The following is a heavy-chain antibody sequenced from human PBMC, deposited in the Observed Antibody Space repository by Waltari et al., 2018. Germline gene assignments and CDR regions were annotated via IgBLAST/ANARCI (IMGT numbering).Heavy chain of an antibody. CDR3: ARVYYYGSGSFDI. CDR2: INPNSGGT. J-gene: IGHJ3*02. CDR1: GYTFTGYY. D-gene: IGHD3-10*01. Sequence: QVQLVQSGAEVKKPGASVKVSCKASGYTFTGYYMHWVRQAPGQGLEWMGRINPNSGGTNYAQKFQGRVTMTRDTSISTAYMELNRLRSDDTAVYYCARVYYYGSGSFDIWGQGTMVTVSS. V-gene: IGHV1-2*06.